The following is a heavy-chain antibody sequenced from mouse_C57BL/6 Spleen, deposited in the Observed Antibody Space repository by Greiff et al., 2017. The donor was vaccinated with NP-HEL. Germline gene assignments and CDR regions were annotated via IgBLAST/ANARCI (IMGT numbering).Heavy chain of an antibody. CDR2: IRNKANGYTT. V-gene: IGHV7-3*01. J-gene: IGHJ3*01. D-gene: IGHD1-1*01. CDR1: GFTFTDYY. CDR3: ARTHHYYGSSPFAY. Sequence: EVKLMESGGGLVQPGGSLSLSCAASGFTFTDYYMSWVRQPPGKALEWLGFIRNKANGYTTEYSASVKGRFTISRDNSQSILYLQMNALRAEDSATYYCARTHHYYGSSPFAYWGQGTLVTVSA.